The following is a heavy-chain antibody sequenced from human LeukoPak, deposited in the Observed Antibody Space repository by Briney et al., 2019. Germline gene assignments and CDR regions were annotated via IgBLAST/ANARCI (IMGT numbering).Heavy chain of an antibody. J-gene: IGHJ4*02. CDR3: AREQRVAGYSYGFKG. D-gene: IGHD5-18*01. CDR1: GFTFSSYG. Sequence: GGSLRLSCAASGFTFSSYGMHWVRQAPGKGLEWVAVISYDGSNKYYADSVKGRFTISRDNSKNTLYLQMNSLGAEDAALYYCAREQRVAGYSYGFKGWGQGTLVTVSS. V-gene: IGHV3-30*03. CDR2: ISYDGSNK.